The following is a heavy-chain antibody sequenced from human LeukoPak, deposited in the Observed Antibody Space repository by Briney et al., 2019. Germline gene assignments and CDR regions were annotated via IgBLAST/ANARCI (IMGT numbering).Heavy chain of an antibody. CDR2: IGTAGDT. J-gene: IGHJ4*02. V-gene: IGHV3-13*01. Sequence: GGSLRLSCAASGFTFSSYDMHWVRQATGKGLEWVSAIGTAGDTYYPGSVKGRFTISRDNAKTSLYLQMNSLRAEGTAIYYCARDELGLSWGQGTLVTVSS. D-gene: IGHD1-7*01. CDR1: GFTFSSYD. CDR3: ARDELGLS.